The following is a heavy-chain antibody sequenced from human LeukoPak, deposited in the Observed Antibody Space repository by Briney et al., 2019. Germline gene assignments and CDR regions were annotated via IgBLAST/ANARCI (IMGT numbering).Heavy chain of an antibody. D-gene: IGHD1-26*01. CDR3: ARDEIVTKYYFDY. Sequence: PGGSLRLSCAASGFTFSSYAMHWVRQAPGKGLEWVAVISFDASYKYYADSVKGQFTISRDNSKNTLYLQMNSLRAEDTAVYYCARDEIVTKYYFDYWGQGTLVTVSS. CDR2: ISFDASYK. V-gene: IGHV3-30*04. CDR1: GFTFSSYA. J-gene: IGHJ4*02.